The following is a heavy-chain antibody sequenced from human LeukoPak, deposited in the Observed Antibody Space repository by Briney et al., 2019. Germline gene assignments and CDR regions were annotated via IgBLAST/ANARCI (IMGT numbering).Heavy chain of an antibody. D-gene: IGHD3-22*01. CDR1: GFTFSSYS. Sequence: GGSLRLSCAASGFTFSSYSMHWVRQAPGKGLEWVSSISSSSSYIYYADSVKGRFTISRDNAKNSLYLQMNSLRAEDTAVYYCARDSSGLQAFDIWGQGTMVTVSS. CDR3: ARDSSGLQAFDI. CDR2: ISSSSSYI. J-gene: IGHJ3*02. V-gene: IGHV3-21*01.